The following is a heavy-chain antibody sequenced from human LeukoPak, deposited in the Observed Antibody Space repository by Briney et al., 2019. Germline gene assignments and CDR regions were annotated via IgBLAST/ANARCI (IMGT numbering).Heavy chain of an antibody. Sequence: PGRSLRLSCAASGFTFSSYGMHWVRQAPGKGLEGVAVIWYDGSNKYYADSVKGRFTISRDNSKNTLYLQMNSLRAEDTAVYYCAKDHYYDSSGYYLPAFDYWGQGTLVTVSS. CDR2: IWYDGSNK. J-gene: IGHJ4*02. D-gene: IGHD3-22*01. CDR3: AKDHYYDSSGYYLPAFDY. V-gene: IGHV3-33*06. CDR1: GFTFSSYG.